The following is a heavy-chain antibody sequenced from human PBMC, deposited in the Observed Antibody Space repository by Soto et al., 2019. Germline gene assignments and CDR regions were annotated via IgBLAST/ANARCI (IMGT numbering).Heavy chain of an antibody. V-gene: IGHV1-8*01. J-gene: IGHJ6*01. CDR2: MNPNSGNT. CDR1: GYTFTSYD. CDR3: ASGYDILTGFPTRSYYYYGMDV. D-gene: IGHD3-9*01. Sequence: ASVKVSCKASGYTFTSYDINWVRQATGQGLEWMGWMNPNSGNTGYAQKFQGRVTMTRNTSISTAYMELSSLRSEDTAVYYCASGYDILTGFPTRSYYYYGMDVWGQGTTVTVS.